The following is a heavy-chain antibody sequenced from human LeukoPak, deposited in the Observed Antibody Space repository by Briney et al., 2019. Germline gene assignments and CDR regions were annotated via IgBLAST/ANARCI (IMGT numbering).Heavy chain of an antibody. CDR1: GGSISSYY. CDR2: IYYSGST. J-gene: IGHJ4*02. D-gene: IGHD3-16*01. Sequence: SETLSLTCTVFGGSISSYYWSWIRQPPGKGLEWIGYIYYSGSTNYNPSLKSRVTISVDTSKNQFSLKLSSVTAADTAVYYCAREVGGFDYWGQGTLVTVSS. V-gene: IGHV4-59*01. CDR3: AREVGGFDY.